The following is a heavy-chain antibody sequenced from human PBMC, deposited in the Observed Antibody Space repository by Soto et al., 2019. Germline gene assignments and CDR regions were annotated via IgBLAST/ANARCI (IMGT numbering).Heavy chain of an antibody. V-gene: IGHV3-23*01. D-gene: IGHD3-22*01. CDR3: AKEGSTLIVGNWFDT. CDR1: GFAFSNYP. Sequence: EVQLLESGGALVQPGGSLRLSCAASGFAFSNYPMSWVRQAPGKGLEWVSGITVSGASTYYADSVKGRFTISRDNYKNSLYLEMNSLRAEDTAVYYCAKEGSTLIVGNWFDTWGQGALVTVSS. J-gene: IGHJ5*02. CDR2: ITVSGAST.